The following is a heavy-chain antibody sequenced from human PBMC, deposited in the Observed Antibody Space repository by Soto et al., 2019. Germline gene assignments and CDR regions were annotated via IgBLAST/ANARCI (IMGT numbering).Heavy chain of an antibody. V-gene: IGHV4-59*02. CDR1: GDSVTNYF. Sequence: VHLRESGPGLVKSSETLSLTGTVSGDSVTNYFWSWMRQPPGTGLEWFGHMYHGGRTNYSPSLKSRVTMSLASSRNQFSLNLSSVTAADTAVYFCARDPGYCTNGVCPIFDFWCQRLLVAGSS. D-gene: IGHD2-8*01. CDR3: ARDPGYCTNGVCPIFDF. CDR2: MYHGGRT. J-gene: IGHJ4*02.